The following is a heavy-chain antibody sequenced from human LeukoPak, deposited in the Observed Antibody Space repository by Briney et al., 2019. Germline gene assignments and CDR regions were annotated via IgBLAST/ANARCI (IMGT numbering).Heavy chain of an antibody. V-gene: IGHV3-20*04. CDR2: INWNGGST. CDR3: ARGGGRHVEY. D-gene: IGHD2/OR15-2a*01. J-gene: IGHJ4*02. Sequence: GGSLRLSCAASGFTFDDYGMSWVSQAPGKGLEWVSGINWNGGSTGYADSVKGRFTITRDNAKNSLYLQMNSLRAEDTAVYYCARGGGRHVEYWGQGNLVTVSS. CDR1: GFTFDDYG.